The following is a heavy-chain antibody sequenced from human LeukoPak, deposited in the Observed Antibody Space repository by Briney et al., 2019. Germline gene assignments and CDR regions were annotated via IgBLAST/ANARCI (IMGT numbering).Heavy chain of an antibody. CDR1: GFTFSSYS. CDR2: ISSSSSYI. CDR3: ARDLDSSGYYNY. V-gene: IGHV3-21*01. Sequence: PGGSLRLSRAASGFTFSSYSMNWVRQAPGKGLEWVSSISSSSSYIYYADSVKGRFTISRDNAKNSLYLQMNSLRADDTAVYYCARDLDSSGYYNYWGQGTLVTVSS. J-gene: IGHJ4*02. D-gene: IGHD3-22*01.